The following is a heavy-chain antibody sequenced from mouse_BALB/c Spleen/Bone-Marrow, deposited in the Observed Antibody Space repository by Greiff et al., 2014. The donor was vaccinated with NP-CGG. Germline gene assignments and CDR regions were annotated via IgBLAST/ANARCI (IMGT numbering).Heavy chain of an antibody. CDR3: ASYRYAWYFDA. Sequence: EVQLQQSGAELVKPGASVKLSCTASGFNIKDTHMHWVKQRPEQGLEWIGRIDPANGNTKYDPKFQGKATITADTSSNTAYLQLSSLTSEDTAVYYCASYRYAWYFDAWGAGTTVTVSS. CDR2: IDPANGNT. D-gene: IGHD2-14*01. V-gene: IGHV14-3*02. CDR1: GFNIKDTH. J-gene: IGHJ1*01.